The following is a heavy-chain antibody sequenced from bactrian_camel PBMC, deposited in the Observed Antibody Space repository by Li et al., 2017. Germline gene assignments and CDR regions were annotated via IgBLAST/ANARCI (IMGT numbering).Heavy chain of an antibody. V-gene: IGHV3S1*01. Sequence: QVQLVESGGGSVQTGGSLRLPCAISGQTFSRYCMAWFRQAPGKGREGVAAIDTGDGSTYYLNSVEGRFTISHDNAKNTLYLQMNSLKPEDTAIYYCAAQSTAVWKACQSPTGAYMYVGQGTQVTVS. J-gene: IGHJ4*01. CDR2: IDTGDGST. CDR1: GQTFSRYC. D-gene: IGHD1*01.